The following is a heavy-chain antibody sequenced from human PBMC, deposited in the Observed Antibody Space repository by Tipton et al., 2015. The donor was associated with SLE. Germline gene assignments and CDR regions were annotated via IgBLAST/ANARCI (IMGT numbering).Heavy chain of an antibody. CDR1: GGSFSGYY. CDR3: ARALNNGWRLGDRFDP. V-gene: IGHV4-34*01. J-gene: IGHJ5*02. D-gene: IGHD5-24*01. Sequence: TLSLTCAVYGGSFSGYYWSWIRQPPGKGLEWIGEMEHSGITNYNPSLKSRVTISLDTSKNQFSLKLSSVTAADTAVYYCARALNNGWRLGDRFDPWGQGTLVTVSS. CDR2: MEHSGIT.